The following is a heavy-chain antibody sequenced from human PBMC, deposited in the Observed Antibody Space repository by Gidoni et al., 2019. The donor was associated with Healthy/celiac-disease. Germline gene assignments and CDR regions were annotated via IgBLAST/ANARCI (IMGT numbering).Heavy chain of an antibody. CDR3: ARIHSDYYGSGEPLDV. CDR1: GGAISSSNW. Sequence: QVQLQESGPGLVKPSGTLSLTCAVSGGAISSSNWWSCVRPPPGKGLEWIGEIYHSGITNYNPSLKSRVTISVDKSKNQFSLKLSSVTAADTAVYYCARIHSDYYGSGEPLDVWGNGTTVTVSS. V-gene: IGHV4-4*02. J-gene: IGHJ6*04. D-gene: IGHD3-10*01. CDR2: IYHSGIT.